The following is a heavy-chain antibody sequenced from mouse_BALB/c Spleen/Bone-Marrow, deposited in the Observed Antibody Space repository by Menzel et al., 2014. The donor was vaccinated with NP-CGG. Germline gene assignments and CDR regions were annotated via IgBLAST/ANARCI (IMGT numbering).Heavy chain of an antibody. V-gene: IGHV1-69*02. CDR2: IYPPDGYA. J-gene: IGHJ1*01. D-gene: IGHD2-14*01. CDR3: TRGGYDAFYWYFDV. Sequence: QVQLKQSGAELVRPGASVKLSCKASGYTFTSYWINWVKQRPGQGLEWIGNIYPPDGYANYNQEFKDKATLTVDKSSSTAYMQLSSPTSEDSAVYYCTRGGYDAFYWYFDVWGAGTTVTVSS. CDR1: GYTFTSYW.